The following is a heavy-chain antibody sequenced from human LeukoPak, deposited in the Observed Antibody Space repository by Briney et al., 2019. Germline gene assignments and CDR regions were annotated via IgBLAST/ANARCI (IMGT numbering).Heavy chain of an antibody. CDR3: ARESSQRLDGMDV. CDR2: ISSSGSTI. D-gene: IGHD6-25*01. CDR1: GFTFSSYE. Sequence: PGGSLRLSCAASGFTFSSYEMNWVRQAPGKGLEWVSYISSSGSTIYYADSVKGRFTISRDNAKNSLYLQMNSLRAEDTAVYYCARESSQRLDGMDVWGKGTTVTVSS. V-gene: IGHV3-48*03. J-gene: IGHJ6*04.